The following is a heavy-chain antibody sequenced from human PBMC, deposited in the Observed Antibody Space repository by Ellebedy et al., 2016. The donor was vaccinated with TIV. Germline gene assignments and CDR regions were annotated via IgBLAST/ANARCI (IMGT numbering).Heavy chain of an antibody. Sequence: MPSETLSLTCTVSGGSISSGDYYWSWFRQPPGKGLEWIGYIDYSGSTYYNASLKSRVTISIDTSKNQFSLKLSSVTAADTALYYCARQRFLENHRPPPHSWGQGTLVTVSS. J-gene: IGHJ4*02. D-gene: IGHD3-3*01. V-gene: IGHV4-30-4*01. CDR1: GGSISSGDYY. CDR2: IDYSGST. CDR3: ARQRFLENHRPPPHS.